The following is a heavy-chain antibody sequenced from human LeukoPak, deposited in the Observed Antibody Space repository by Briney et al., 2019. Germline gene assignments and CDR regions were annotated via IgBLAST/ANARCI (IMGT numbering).Heavy chain of an antibody. CDR2: ISYDGSTK. CDR3: ERDVMRDDGFDI. J-gene: IGHJ3*02. V-gene: IGHV3-30*04. D-gene: IGHD2-21*01. CDR1: GFTFSSYA. Sequence: QPRRSLSLSCAASGFTFSSYAMHSVRQAPGKGLAWVAVISYDGSTKNHADSVKGRFTISRDNSKNTLYLEMNSLRAEDTAVYYCERDVMRDDGFDIWGQGTMVTVSS.